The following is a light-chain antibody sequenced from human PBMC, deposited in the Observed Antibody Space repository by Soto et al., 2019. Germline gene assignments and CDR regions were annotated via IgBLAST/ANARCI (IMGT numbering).Light chain of an antibody. CDR3: QQYNNWLWT. V-gene: IGKV3-15*01. CDR2: GAS. CDR1: QSVNSN. J-gene: IGKJ1*01. Sequence: EIVMTQSPATLSVSPGERATLSCRASQSVNSNLVWYQQKPGQAPRLLIYGASTRATGIPGRFSGSGYGTEFTLDISSLQSEDFAVYYCQQYNNWLWTFGQGTKVEIK.